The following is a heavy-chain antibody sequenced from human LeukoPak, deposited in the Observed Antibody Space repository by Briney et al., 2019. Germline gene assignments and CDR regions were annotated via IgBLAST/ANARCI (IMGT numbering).Heavy chain of an antibody. J-gene: IGHJ4*02. CDR2: INPNSGGT. CDR3: ARGVLRFLEWSNGYFDY. Sequence: ASVKVSCKASGYTFTSYGISWVRQAPGQGLEWMGWINPNSGGTNYAQKFQGRVTMTRDTSISTAYMELSRLRSDDTAVYYCARGVLRFLEWSNGYFDYWGQGTLVTVSS. D-gene: IGHD3-3*01. V-gene: IGHV1-2*02. CDR1: GYTFTSYG.